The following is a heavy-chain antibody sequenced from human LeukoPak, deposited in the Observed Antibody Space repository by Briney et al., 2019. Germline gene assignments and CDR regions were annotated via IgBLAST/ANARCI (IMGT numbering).Heavy chain of an antibody. CDR2: LYSDGST. V-gene: IGHV3-53*01. CDR1: GLTVSSTY. CDR3: TRGRDSSGYQAFDY. D-gene: IGHD3-22*01. Sequence: GGSLRLSCAASGLTVSSTYMSWVRQAPGKGLEWVSILYSDGSTYYADSVMGRFTISRDNSEDTLYLQMNSLRAEDTAFYYCTRGRDSSGYQAFDYWGQGTLVTVSS. J-gene: IGHJ4*02.